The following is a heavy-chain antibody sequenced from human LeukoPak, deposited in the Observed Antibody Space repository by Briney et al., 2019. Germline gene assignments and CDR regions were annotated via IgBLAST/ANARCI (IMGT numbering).Heavy chain of an antibody. Sequence: GGSLRLSCAASGFTFSSYAMSWVRQAPGKGLEWVSAISGSGGSTYYADSVKGRFTISRDNSKNTLYLQMNSLRAEDTAVYYCAKGYYYDSSGYCSDYWGQGTLVTVSS. J-gene: IGHJ4*02. V-gene: IGHV3-23*01. D-gene: IGHD3-22*01. CDR2: ISGSGGST. CDR3: AKGYYYDSSGYCSDY. CDR1: GFTFSSYA.